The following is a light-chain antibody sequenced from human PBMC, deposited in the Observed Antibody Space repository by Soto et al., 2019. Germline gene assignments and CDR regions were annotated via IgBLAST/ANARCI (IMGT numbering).Light chain of an antibody. CDR1: SSDVGGYNY. Sequence: QSALTQPRSVSGSPGQSVTISCTGTSSDVGGYNYVFWYQQHPGKAPKLMIYDVSKRPSGVPDRFSGSKSGNTASLTISGLQAEDEADYYCCSYAGSYYGFGTGTKRTVL. CDR3: CSYAGSYYG. CDR2: DVS. J-gene: IGLJ1*01. V-gene: IGLV2-11*01.